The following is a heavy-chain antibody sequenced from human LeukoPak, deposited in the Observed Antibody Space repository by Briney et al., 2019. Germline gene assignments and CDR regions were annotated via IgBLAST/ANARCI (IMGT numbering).Heavy chain of an antibody. J-gene: IGHJ4*02. D-gene: IGHD1-26*01. Sequence: KPSETLSLTCAVYGGSFSGYYWSWIRQPPGKGLEWIGEINHSGSTNYNPSLKSRVTISVDTSKNQFSLKLSSVTAADTAVYYCAGDTLGAADYWGQGTLVTVSS. CDR2: INHSGST. CDR3: AGDTLGAADY. CDR1: GGSFSGYY. V-gene: IGHV4-34*01.